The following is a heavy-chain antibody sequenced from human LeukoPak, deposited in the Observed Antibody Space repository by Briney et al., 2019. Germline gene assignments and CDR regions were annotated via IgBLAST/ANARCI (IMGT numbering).Heavy chain of an antibody. V-gene: IGHV1-18*01. CDR2: ISAYNGNT. Sequence: ASVKVSCKASGYTFTCYGISWVRQAPGQGLEWMGWISAYNGNTNYAQKLQGRVTMTTDTSTSTAYMELRSLRSDDTAVYYCARDYNLLGYCSGGSCSTDYWGQGTLVTVSS. D-gene: IGHD2-15*01. CDR3: ARDYNLLGYCSGGSCSTDY. J-gene: IGHJ4*02. CDR1: GYTFTCYG.